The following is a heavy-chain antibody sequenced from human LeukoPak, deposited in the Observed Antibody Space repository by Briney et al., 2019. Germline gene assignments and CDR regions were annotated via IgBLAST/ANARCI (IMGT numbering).Heavy chain of an antibody. Sequence: PGGSLRLSCAASGFTFSSYSMNWVRQAPGKGLEWVSFISSSSTIYYADSVKGRFTISRDNAKNSLYLQMNSLRADDTAVYYCARDRGGSYSAIDYWGQGTLVTVSS. V-gene: IGHV3-48*04. CDR3: ARDRGGSYSAIDY. J-gene: IGHJ4*02. CDR1: GFTFSSYS. CDR2: ISSSSTI. D-gene: IGHD1-26*01.